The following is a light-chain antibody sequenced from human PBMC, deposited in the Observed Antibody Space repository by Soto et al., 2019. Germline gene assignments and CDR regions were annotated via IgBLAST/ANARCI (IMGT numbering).Light chain of an antibody. CDR3: SSHASASTRV. V-gene: IGLV2-14*01. J-gene: IGLJ1*01. CDR1: SSDVGGYDF. CDR2: EVI. Sequence: QSALTQPASVSGSPGQSIAISCTGTSSDVGGYDFVSWYQQYANKAPKLIIYEVIHRPSGVYIRFSGSKSGSTASLTISGRQAEDEADYYCSSHASASTRVFGTGTKVTVL.